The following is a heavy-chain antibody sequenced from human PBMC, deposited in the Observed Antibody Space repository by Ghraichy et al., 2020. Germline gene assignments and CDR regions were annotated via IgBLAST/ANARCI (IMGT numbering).Heavy chain of an antibody. V-gene: IGHV4-4*09. J-gene: IGHJ4*02. Sequence: SETLSLTCTVSGGSISSYYWSWIRQPPGRGLEWIGYIYTSGSSNYNPSLKSRVTISVDTSKNQFSLKLSSVTAADTAVYYCARHGPFNSRGIAVAEPVWFFDYWGQGTLVTVSS. CDR3: ARHGPFNSRGIAVAEPVWFFDY. CDR2: IYTSGSS. CDR1: GGSISSYY. D-gene: IGHD6-19*01.